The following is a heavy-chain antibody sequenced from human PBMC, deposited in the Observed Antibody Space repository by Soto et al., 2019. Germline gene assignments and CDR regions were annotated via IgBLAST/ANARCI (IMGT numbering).Heavy chain of an antibody. CDR3: ARDGTSSYGLDV. V-gene: IGHV4-4*07. D-gene: IGHD6-19*01. CDR2: IQNSGNA. Sequence: SETLSLTCSASGGSISSYYWSWIRQSAGKGLEWIGRIQNSGNAYYNPSLEGRVTISEDTSKNQFSLKVSYVTAAHTAVYYCARDGTSSYGLDVWGQGTTITVSS. CDR1: GGSISSYY. J-gene: IGHJ6*02.